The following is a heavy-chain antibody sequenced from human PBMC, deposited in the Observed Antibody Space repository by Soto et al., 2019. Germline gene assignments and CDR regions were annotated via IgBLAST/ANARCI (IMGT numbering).Heavy chain of an antibody. Sequence: SETLSLTCSVSGASISTSSDFWGWIRQAPGKGLEWIGNVYQSGTTRLNPSLKSRVSIFVDRSKNQFSLELNSATAADRAVYYCARGDRYYDILTGYYPNIDYWGQGTLVTVSS. CDR1: GASISTSSDF. J-gene: IGHJ4*02. V-gene: IGHV4-39*01. CDR3: ARGDRYYDILTGYYPNIDY. CDR2: VYQSGTT. D-gene: IGHD3-9*01.